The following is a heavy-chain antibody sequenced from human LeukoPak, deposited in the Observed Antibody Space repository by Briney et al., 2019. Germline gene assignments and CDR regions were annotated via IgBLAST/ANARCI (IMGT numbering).Heavy chain of an antibody. CDR3: ARTGTAMVSAFDI. CDR2: INSDGSST. V-gene: IGHV3-74*01. J-gene: IGHJ3*02. CDR1: GFTFNKHW. D-gene: IGHD5-18*01. Sequence: PGGSLRLSCAASGFTFNKHWMHWVRQAPGKGLVLVSRINSDGSSTSYADSVKGRFTISRDNAKNTLFLQMNSLRAEDTAVYYCARTGTAMVSAFDIWGQGTLVTASS.